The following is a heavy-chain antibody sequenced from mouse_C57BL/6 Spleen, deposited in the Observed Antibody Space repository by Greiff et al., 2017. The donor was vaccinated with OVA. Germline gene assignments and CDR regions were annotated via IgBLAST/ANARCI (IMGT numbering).Heavy chain of an antibody. J-gene: IGHJ4*01. Sequence: EVQLQQSGPELVKPGASVKISCKASGYTFTDYYMNWVKQSHGKSLEWIGDINPNNGGTSYNQKFKGKATLTVDKSPSTAYMELRSLTSEDSAVYYCARSIYYDYDGEDYYAMDYWGQGTSVTVSS. CDR1: GYTFTDYY. CDR2: INPNNGGT. V-gene: IGHV1-26*01. D-gene: IGHD2-4*01. CDR3: ARSIYYDYDGEDYYAMDY.